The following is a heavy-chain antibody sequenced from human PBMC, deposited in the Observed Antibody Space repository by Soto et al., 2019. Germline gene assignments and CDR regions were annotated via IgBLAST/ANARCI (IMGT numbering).Heavy chain of an antibody. CDR3: ARQLKVYYFDY. D-gene: IGHD6-6*01. CDR2: INHSGST. CDR1: GGSFSGYY. V-gene: IGHV4-34*01. J-gene: IGHJ4*02. Sequence: SETLSLTCAVYGGSFSGYYWSWIRQPPGKGLEWIGEINHSGSTYYNPSLKSRVTISVDTSKNQFSLKLSSVTAADTAVYYCARQLKVYYFDYWGQGTLVTVSS.